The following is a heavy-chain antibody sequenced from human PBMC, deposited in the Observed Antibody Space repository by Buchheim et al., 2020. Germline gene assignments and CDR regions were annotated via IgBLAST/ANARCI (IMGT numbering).Heavy chain of an antibody. CDR1: GYTFTSYY. CDR2: INPSGGST. Sequence: QVQLVQSGAEVKKPGASVKVSCKASGYTFTSYYMHWVRQAPGQGLEWMGIINPSGGSTSYAQKFQGRVTMTRDTSTSTVYREMSSLRAEDTAVYYCARGTTVNDTYYDNYGMDVWGQGTT. D-gene: IGHD4-17*01. J-gene: IGHJ6*02. CDR3: ARGTTVNDTYYDNYGMDV. V-gene: IGHV1-46*03.